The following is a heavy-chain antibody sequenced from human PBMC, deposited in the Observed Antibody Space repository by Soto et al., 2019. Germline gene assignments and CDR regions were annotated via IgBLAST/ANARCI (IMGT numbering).Heavy chain of an antibody. CDR2: INPGNGNT. CDR3: ARGGYFDSSNYLDY. D-gene: IGHD3-22*01. CDR1: GYTFTSYG. V-gene: IGHV1-3*01. Sequence: GASVNVSCKASGYTFTSYGINWVRQAPGRGLEWMGWINPGNGNTKYSQQFQGRVTIDRDTSASTAYMELSSLRSEDTAVYYCARGGYFDSSNYLDYWGLGTLVTVSS. J-gene: IGHJ4*02.